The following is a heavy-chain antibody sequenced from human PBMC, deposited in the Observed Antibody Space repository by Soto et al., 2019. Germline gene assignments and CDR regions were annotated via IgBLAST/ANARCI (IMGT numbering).Heavy chain of an antibody. J-gene: IGHJ4*02. CDR1: GYIFTNYA. CDR2: ISADNGNT. CDR3: ATLKESIAAAGTPDY. V-gene: IGHV1-18*01. Sequence: GASVKVSCKASGYIFTNYAIHWVRQAPGQGLEWMGWISADNGNTSYSPKLQGRVTMTTDTSTSTAYMELRSLRSDDTAVYYCATLKESIAAAGTPDYWGQGTLVTVSS. D-gene: IGHD6-13*01.